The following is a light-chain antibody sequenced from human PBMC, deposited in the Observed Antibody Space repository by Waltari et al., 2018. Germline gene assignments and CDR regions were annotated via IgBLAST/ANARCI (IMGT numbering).Light chain of an antibody. CDR1: QGISSG. Sequence: DIQMTQSPSSVSASVGDRVTITCRASQGISSGLAWYQQKQGKAPKLLIYAASSLQSGVPSRFSGSGSGTEFTLTISSLQPEDFATYYCQQANSFPRTFGQGTKVEIK. CDR3: QQANSFPRT. V-gene: IGKV1D-12*01. CDR2: AAS. J-gene: IGKJ1*01.